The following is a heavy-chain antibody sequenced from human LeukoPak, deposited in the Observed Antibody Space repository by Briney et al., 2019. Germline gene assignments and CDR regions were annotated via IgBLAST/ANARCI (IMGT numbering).Heavy chain of an antibody. CDR1: GGSISSYY. CDR2: IYYSGST. D-gene: IGHD4-17*01. J-gene: IGHJ4*02. CDR3: ARAVRIYGDLTLFDY. Sequence: SETLSLTCTVSGGSISSYYWGWIRQPPGKGLEWIGSIYYSGSTYYNPSLKSRVTISVDTSKNQFSLKLSSVTAADTAVYYCARAVRIYGDLTLFDYWGQGTLVTVSS. V-gene: IGHV4-39*01.